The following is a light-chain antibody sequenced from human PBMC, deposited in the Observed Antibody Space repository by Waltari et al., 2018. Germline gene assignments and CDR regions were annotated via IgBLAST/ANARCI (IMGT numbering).Light chain of an antibody. Sequence: QSALTQPASVSGTPGQSITISCTGTTSAVGNYNLDSWYQHHPGEAPKLMICEVIKRPSGVSNRFSGSKSGNTASLTISGLQAEDEADYYCCSYAGSGTYVFGTGTKVTVL. CDR3: CSYAGSGTYV. CDR1: TSAVGNYNL. V-gene: IGLV2-23*02. J-gene: IGLJ1*01. CDR2: EVI.